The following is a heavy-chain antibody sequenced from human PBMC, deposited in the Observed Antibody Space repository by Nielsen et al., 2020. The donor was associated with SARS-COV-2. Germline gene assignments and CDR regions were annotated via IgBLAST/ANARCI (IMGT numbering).Heavy chain of an antibody. J-gene: IGHJ6*02. CDR1: GFTFDDYG. V-gene: IGHV3-20*04. D-gene: IGHD2-15*01. CDR2: INWNGGST. CDR3: ARDGLVAATQDYYYYYGMDV. Sequence: GESLKISCAASGFTFDDYGMSWVRQAPGKGLEWVSGINWNGGSTGYADSVKGRFTTSRDNAKNSLYLQMNSLRAEDTAVYYCARDGLVAATQDYYYYYGMDVWGQGTTVTVSS.